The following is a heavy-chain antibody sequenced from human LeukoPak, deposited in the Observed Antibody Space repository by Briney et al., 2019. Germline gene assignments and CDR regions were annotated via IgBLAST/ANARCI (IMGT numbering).Heavy chain of an antibody. Sequence: PSETLSLTCTVSGGSISSYYWSWIRQPPGKGLEWIGYIYYSGSTNYNPSLKSRVTISVDTSKNQFSLKLSSVTAADTAVYYCAGLYGASFDYWGQGTLATVSS. V-gene: IGHV4-59*08. D-gene: IGHD4-17*01. CDR3: AGLYGASFDY. CDR1: GGSISSYY. J-gene: IGHJ4*02. CDR2: IYYSGST.